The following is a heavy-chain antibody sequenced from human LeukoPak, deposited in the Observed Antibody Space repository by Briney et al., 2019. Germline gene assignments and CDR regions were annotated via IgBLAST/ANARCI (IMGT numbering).Heavy chain of an antibody. CDR2: IYYSGST. V-gene: IGHV4-61*01. J-gene: IGHJ4*02. D-gene: IGHD6-13*01. CDR3: AGGIAAAERIDY. CDR1: GGAVSSGSYY. Sequence: SETLSLTCTVSGGAVSSGSYYRSWIRQPPGKGLEWIGYIYYSGSTNYNPSLKSRVTISVDTSKNQFSLKLSSVTAADTAVYYCAGGIAAAERIDYWGQGTLVTVSS.